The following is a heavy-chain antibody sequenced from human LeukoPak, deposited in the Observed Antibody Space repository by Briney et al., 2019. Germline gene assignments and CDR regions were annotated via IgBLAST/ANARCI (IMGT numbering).Heavy chain of an antibody. CDR3: AREVGACDY. Sequence: ASVKVSCKASGYTFTSYGISWVRQAPGQGLEWMGWINPNSGGTNYAQKFQGRVTMTRDTSISTAYMELSRLRSDDTAMYYCAREVGACDYWGQGTLVTVSS. CDR1: GYTFTSYG. V-gene: IGHV1-2*02. D-gene: IGHD1-26*01. CDR2: INPNSGGT. J-gene: IGHJ4*02.